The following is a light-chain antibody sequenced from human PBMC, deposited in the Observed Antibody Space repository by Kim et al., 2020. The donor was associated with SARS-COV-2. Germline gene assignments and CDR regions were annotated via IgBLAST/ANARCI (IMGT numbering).Light chain of an antibody. J-gene: IGKJ4*01. CDR2: AAS. Sequence: DIQMTQSPSSLSASVGDRVTITCRASQSISSYLNWYQQKPGKAPKLLIYAASSLQSGVPSRFSGSGSGTDFTLTISSLQHEDFATYYCQQSYSTPLTFGGGTKLEI. CDR3: QQSYSTPLT. CDR1: QSISSY. V-gene: IGKV1-39*01.